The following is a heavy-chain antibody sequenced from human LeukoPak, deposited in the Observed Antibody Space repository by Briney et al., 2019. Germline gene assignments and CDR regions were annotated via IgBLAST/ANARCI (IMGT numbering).Heavy chain of an antibody. D-gene: IGHD3-22*01. CDR1: GGSVSSGSYY. V-gene: IGHV4-61*01. J-gene: IGHJ1*01. CDR2: IYYSGST. CDR3: ARQSKGIIVITDFQH. Sequence: SETLSLTCTVSGGSVSSGSYYWSWIRQPPGKGLEWIVYIYYSGSTNSNPSLKSRVTISVDTSKNQFSLKLSSVTAADTAVYYCARQSKGIIVITDFQHWGQGTLVTVSS.